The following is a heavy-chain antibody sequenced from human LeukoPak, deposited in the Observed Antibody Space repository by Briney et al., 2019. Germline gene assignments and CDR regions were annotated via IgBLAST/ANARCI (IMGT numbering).Heavy chain of an antibody. J-gene: IGHJ6*02. CDR3: ARSVAGTGQYYYYYGMDV. CDR2: INPNSGGT. Sequence: ASVKVSCKASGYTFTGYYMHWVRQAPGQGLEWMGWINPNSGGTNYAQKFQGRVTMTRDTSISTAYMELSSLRSEDTAVYYCARSVAGTGQYYYYYGMDVWGQGTTVTVSS. V-gene: IGHV1-2*02. D-gene: IGHD6-19*01. CDR1: GYTFTGYY.